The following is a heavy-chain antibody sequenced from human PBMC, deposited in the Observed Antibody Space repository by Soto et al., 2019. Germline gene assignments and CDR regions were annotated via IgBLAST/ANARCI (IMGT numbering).Heavy chain of an antibody. CDR1: GYSFTSYW. CDR3: ARLGDFWSGYFNWFDP. D-gene: IGHD3-3*01. J-gene: IGHJ5*02. Sequence: PGESLKISCKGSGYSFTSYWIGWVRQMPGKGLEWMGIIYPGDSDTRYSPSFQGQVTISADKSISTAYLQWSSLKASDTAMYYCARLGDFWSGYFNWFDPWGQGTLVTSPQ. V-gene: IGHV5-51*01. CDR2: IYPGDSDT.